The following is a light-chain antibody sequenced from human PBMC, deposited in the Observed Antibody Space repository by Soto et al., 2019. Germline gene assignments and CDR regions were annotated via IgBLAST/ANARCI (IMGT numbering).Light chain of an antibody. Sequence: EIVLTQSPATLSLSPGERATLSCRASQSVSSYLAWYQQKPGQAPRLLIYGASSRATGIPDRFSGSGSGTDCTLSITRLEPEDVAVYYCQQYGRSSLTLGGGTKVDIK. CDR3: QQYGRSSLT. V-gene: IGKV3-20*01. CDR2: GAS. J-gene: IGKJ4*01. CDR1: QSVSSY.